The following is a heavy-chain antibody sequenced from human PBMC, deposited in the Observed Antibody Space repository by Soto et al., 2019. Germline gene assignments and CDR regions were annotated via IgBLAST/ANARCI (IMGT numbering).Heavy chain of an antibody. V-gene: IGHV3-30*18. Sequence: GSLRLSCAASGFTFSSYGMHWVRQAPGKGLEWVAVISYDGSNKYYADSVQGRFTISRDNTKNTLYLKMNSQRAEDTAVSYCAKESPYLYYFDYWGQGTLVTVAS. CDR2: ISYDGSNK. CDR3: AKESPYLYYFDY. CDR1: GFTFSSYG. J-gene: IGHJ4*02.